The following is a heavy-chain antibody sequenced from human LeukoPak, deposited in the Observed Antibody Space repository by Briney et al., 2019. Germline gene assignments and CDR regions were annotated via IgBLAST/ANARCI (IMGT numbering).Heavy chain of an antibody. D-gene: IGHD3-16*02. CDR3: ARDREVWGSYRPDY. CDR2: INPSGGST. J-gene: IGHJ4*02. Sequence: ASVKVSCKASGYTFTSYYIHWVRQAPGQGLEWMGIINPSGGSTDYAQKFQGRVTMTRDTSTSTIYMELSSLRSEDTAVYYCARDREVWGSYRPDYWGQGTLVTVSS. CDR1: GYTFTSYY. V-gene: IGHV1-46*01.